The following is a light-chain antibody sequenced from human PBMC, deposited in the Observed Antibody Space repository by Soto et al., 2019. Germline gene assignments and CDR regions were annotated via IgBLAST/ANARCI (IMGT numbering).Light chain of an antibody. V-gene: IGKV3-20*01. CDR1: QSVSSSY. Sequence: EIVLTQSPGTLSLSPGERATLSCRASQSVSSSYLAWYQQKPGQAPRLLIYGASSRATGIPDRFSGSGSGTDFSLTISSLEPEDVAVYYCQQYGSSPRTFGQGTKVESK. CDR3: QQYGSSPRT. J-gene: IGKJ1*01. CDR2: GAS.